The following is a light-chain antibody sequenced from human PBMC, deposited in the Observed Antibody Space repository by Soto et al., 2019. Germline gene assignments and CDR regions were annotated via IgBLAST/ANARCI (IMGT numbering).Light chain of an antibody. V-gene: IGKV3-20*01. CDR2: GAS. CDR1: QIVSSN. J-gene: IGKJ1*01. CDR3: QQYGSSPTT. Sequence: EIVMAQTPATLSVSPVEGSTLSCRASQIVSSNLAWYQQKPGQAPRLLIYGASSRATGIPDRFSGSGSGTDFTLTISRLEPEDFAVYYCQQYGSSPTTFGQGTKVDIK.